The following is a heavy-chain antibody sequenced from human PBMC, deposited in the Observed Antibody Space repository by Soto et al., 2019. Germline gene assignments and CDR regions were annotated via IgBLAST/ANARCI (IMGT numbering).Heavy chain of an antibody. CDR1: GDSVSSTSAA. Sequence: QTLSLTCAISGDSVSSTSAAWSWIRQSPSRGLEWLGRTYYRSKWYSDYAVSVKSRITINPDASKNQFSLQLNSVTPEDTAVYYCARGSYYRGCVWGQGTLVIVYS. V-gene: IGHV6-1*01. CDR2: TYYRSKWYS. CDR3: ARGSYYRGCV. D-gene: IGHD3-10*01. J-gene: IGHJ4*02.